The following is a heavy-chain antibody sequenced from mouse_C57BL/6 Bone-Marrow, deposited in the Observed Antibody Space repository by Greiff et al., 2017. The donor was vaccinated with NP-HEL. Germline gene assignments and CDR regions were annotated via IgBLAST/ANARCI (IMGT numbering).Heavy chain of an antibody. CDR2: IRLKSDNYAT. J-gene: IGHJ2*01. V-gene: IGHV6-3*01. CDR3: TGGVYLDY. CDR1: GFTFSNYW. Sequence: EVMLVESGGGLVQPGGSMKLSCVASGFTFSNYWMNWVRQSPEKGLEWVAQIRLKSDNYATHYAESVKGRFTISRDDSKSSVYLQMNNLRAEDTGIYYCTGGVYLDYWGQGTTLTVSS.